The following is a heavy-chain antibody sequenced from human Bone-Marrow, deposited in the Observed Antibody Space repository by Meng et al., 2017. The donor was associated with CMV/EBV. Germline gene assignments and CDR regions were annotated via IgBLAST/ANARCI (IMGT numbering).Heavy chain of an antibody. Sequence: GSLRLSCTVSGGSISTNSYYWGWIRQPPGKGLEWIGSIYYSGSTYYNPSLKSRVTISVDTSKNQVSLRVTSVTAADTAVYYCARDRRLQWFYHWGQGTLVTVTS. CDR3: ARDRRLQWFYH. J-gene: IGHJ5*02. V-gene: IGHV4-39*07. CDR2: IYYSGST. D-gene: IGHD2-21*02. CDR1: GGSISTNSYY.